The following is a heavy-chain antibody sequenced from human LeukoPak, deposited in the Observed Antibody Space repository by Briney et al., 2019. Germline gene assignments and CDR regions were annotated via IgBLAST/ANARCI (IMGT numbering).Heavy chain of an antibody. Sequence: ASVKVSCKASGYTFTGYYMQWVRQAPGQGLEWMGWIEPNSGGTNSAQKFQGRVTMTRDTSISTDYMELRRLRSDDTAIYYCARVPQGYCSGGTCYDYWGQGTLVTVSS. CDR1: GYTFTGYY. CDR2: IEPNSGGT. J-gene: IGHJ4*02. CDR3: ARVPQGYCSGGTCYDY. V-gene: IGHV1-2*02. D-gene: IGHD2-15*01.